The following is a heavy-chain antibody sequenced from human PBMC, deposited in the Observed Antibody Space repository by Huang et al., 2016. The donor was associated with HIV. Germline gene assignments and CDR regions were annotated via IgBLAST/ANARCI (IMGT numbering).Heavy chain of an antibody. V-gene: IGHV4-39*01. CDR2: IYYSGST. Sequence: QLQLQESGPGLVKPSETLSLTCSVSGGSISSSSYYWGWIRQPPGNGLEWIGSIYYSGSTCYSPSLKSRVTISVDTSKNQFSLRLSSVTAADTSVYYCARHMDCSSSSCLAGGHERGPFDMWGQGTMVTVSS. CDR1: GGSISSSSYY. CDR3: ARHMDCSSSSCLAGGHERGPFDM. J-gene: IGHJ3*02. D-gene: IGHD2-2*01.